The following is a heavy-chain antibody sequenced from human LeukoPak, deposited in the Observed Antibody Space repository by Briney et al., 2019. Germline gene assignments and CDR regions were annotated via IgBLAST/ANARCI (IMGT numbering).Heavy chain of an antibody. V-gene: IGHV4-34*01. Sequence: SETLSLTCAVYGGSFSGYYWSWIRQPPGKGLEWIGEINHSGSTNYNPSLKSRVTISVDTSKNQSSLKLSSVTAADTAVYYCARLNSPGWFDPWGQGTLVTVSS. CDR1: GGSFSGYY. CDR3: ARLNSPGWFDP. J-gene: IGHJ5*02. CDR2: INHSGST.